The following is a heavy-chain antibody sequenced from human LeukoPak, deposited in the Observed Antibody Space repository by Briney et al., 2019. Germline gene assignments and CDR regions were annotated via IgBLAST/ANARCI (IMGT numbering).Heavy chain of an antibody. D-gene: IGHD2-15*01. Sequence: GGSLRLSCAASGFTFSSYAMSWVRQAPGKGLEWVSAISGSGGSTYYADSVKGRFTISGDNSKNTLYLQMNSLRAEDTAVYYCAKVGVVVVAAADYWGQGTLVTVSS. J-gene: IGHJ4*02. CDR1: GFTFSSYA. CDR2: ISGSGGST. V-gene: IGHV3-23*01. CDR3: AKVGVVVVAAADY.